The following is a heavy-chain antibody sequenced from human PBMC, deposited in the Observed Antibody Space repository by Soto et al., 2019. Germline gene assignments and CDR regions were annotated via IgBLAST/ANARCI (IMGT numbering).Heavy chain of an antibody. CDR3: ARTPLAYCGGDCYSSDY. J-gene: IGHJ4*02. V-gene: IGHV3-23*01. CDR2: ISGSGGST. Sequence: EVQLLESGGGLVQPGGSLRLSCAASGFTFSSYAMSWVRQAPGKGLEWVSAISGSGGSTYYADSVKGRFTISRDNSKNTLYLQMTSLRAEDTAVYYCARTPLAYCGGDCYSSDYWGQGTLVTVSS. D-gene: IGHD2-21*02. CDR1: GFTFSSYA.